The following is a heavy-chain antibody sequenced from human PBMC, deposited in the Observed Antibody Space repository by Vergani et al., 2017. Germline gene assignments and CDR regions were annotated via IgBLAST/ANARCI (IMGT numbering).Heavy chain of an antibody. CDR2: ISYDGSNK. CDR3: ARGGSIVVVTYDY. D-gene: IGHD2-21*02. Sequence: QVQLVESGGGVVQPGRSLRLSCAASGFTFSSYGMHWVRQAPGKGLEWVAVISYDGSNKYYADSVKGRFTISRDNSKNTLYLQMNSLRAEDTAVYYCARGGSIVVVTYDYWGQGTLVTVSS. V-gene: IGHV3-30*03. CDR1: GFTFSSYG. J-gene: IGHJ4*02.